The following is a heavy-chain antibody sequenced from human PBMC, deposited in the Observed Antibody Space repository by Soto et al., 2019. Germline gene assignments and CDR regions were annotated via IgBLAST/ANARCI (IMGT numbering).Heavy chain of an antibody. D-gene: IGHD4-17*01. CDR2: INPHSGGT. CDR3: ARHDYGDYGQFDY. V-gene: IGHV1-2*02. J-gene: IGHJ4*02. Sequence: SVKVSCKASGGTFSSYAISWVRQAPGQGLEWMGWINPHSGGTNYAQKFQGRVTMTRDTSISTAYMELSRLRSDDTAVYYCARHDYGDYGQFDYWGQGTLVTVSS. CDR1: GGTFSSYA.